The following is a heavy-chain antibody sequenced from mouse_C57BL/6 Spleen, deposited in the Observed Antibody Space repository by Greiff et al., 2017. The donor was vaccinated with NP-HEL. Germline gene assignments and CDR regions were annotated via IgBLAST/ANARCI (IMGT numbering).Heavy chain of an antibody. CDR3: ARRDYGGYFDY. CDR2: IHPNSGSN. V-gene: IGHV1-64*01. D-gene: IGHD2-4*01. CDR1: GYTFTSYW. Sequence: VQLQQPGAELVKPGASVKLSCKASGYTFTSYWMHWVKQRPGQGLEWIGMIHPNSGSNNYNEKFKSKATLTVYKSSSTAYMQLSSLTSEDSAVYYCARRDYGGYFDYWGQGTTLTVSS. J-gene: IGHJ2*01.